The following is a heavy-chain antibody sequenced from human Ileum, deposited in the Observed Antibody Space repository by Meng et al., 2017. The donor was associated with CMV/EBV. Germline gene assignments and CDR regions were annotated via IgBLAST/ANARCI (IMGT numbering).Heavy chain of an antibody. D-gene: IGHD6-19*01. CDR1: GYTLTELS. CDR3: VTDVAVAGSRGGAFDI. J-gene: IGHJ3*02. Sequence: ASVKVSCKVSGYTLTELSMHWVRQAPGKGLEWMGGFDPEDGETIYAQKFQGRVTMTEDTSTDTAYMELSSLRSEDTAVYYCVTDVAVAGSRGGAFDIWGQGTMVTVSS. V-gene: IGHV1-24*01. CDR2: FDPEDGET.